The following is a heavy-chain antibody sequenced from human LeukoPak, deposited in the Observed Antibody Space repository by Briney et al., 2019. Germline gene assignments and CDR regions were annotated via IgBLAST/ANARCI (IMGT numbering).Heavy chain of an antibody. Sequence: GESLKISCKGSGYSFTSYWIAWVRQKPGKGLEWMGMIYNGDPDIRYSPSFQGQVTFSVDKSITTAYLQWSSLEASDTAMYYCARFRGYSGYDLIDYWGQGTLVTVSS. CDR3: ARFRGYSGYDLIDY. J-gene: IGHJ4*02. V-gene: IGHV5-51*01. CDR2: IYNGDPDI. D-gene: IGHD5-12*01. CDR1: GYSFTSYW.